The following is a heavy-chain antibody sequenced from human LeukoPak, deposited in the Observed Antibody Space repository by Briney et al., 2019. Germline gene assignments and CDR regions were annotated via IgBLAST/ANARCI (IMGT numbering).Heavy chain of an antibody. D-gene: IGHD3-22*01. CDR2: ISYDGNIK. J-gene: IGHJ4*02. CDR1: GFAFSTCA. CDR3: ARGPTSTYYYDSSGYRGGYYFDY. Sequence: PGGSLRLSCAASGFAFSTCAIQWVRQAPGKGLEWVALISYDGNIKFYADSVKGRSTISRDNSNNTVSLQMNSLRAEDTAVYYCARGPTSTYYYDSSGYRGGYYFDYWGQGTLVTVSS. V-gene: IGHV3-30-3*01.